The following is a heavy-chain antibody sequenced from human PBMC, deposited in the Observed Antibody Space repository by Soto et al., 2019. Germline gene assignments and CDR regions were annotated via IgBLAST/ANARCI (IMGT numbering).Heavy chain of an antibody. J-gene: IGHJ4*02. CDR3: ARQVRDYGDMDFDY. CDR2: IYYSGST. V-gene: IGHV4-39*01. Sequence: SETLSLTCTVSGGSISSGGYYWSWIRQHPGKGLEWIGYIYYSGSTYYNPSLKSRATISVDTSKNRFSLKLSSVTAADTAVYYCARQVRDYGDMDFDYWGQGTLVTVS. CDR1: GGSISSGGYY. D-gene: IGHD4-17*01.